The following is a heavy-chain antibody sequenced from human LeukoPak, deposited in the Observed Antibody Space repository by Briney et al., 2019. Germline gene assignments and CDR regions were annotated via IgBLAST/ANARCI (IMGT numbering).Heavy chain of an antibody. V-gene: IGHV3-23*01. CDR3: AKGGKWDVTPFDY. D-gene: IGHD1-26*01. CDR1: GFTFTNYS. CDR2: ISGGGST. Sequence: GGSLRLSCAASGFTFTNYSMNWVRQAPGKGLEWVSTISGGGSTYYADSVKGRFTISRDNSKNTLYLQVNSLRAEDTAVYYCAKGGKWDVTPFDYWGQGTLVTVSS. J-gene: IGHJ4*02.